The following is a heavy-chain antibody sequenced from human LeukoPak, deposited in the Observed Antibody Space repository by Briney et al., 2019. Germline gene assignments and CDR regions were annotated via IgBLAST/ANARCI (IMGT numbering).Heavy chain of an antibody. CDR3: AKHYGSGTYYNYLDY. J-gene: IGHJ4*02. D-gene: IGHD3-10*01. V-gene: IGHV3-23*01. CDR2: ISSNGGGT. Sequence: PGGSLRLSCAASGFTFSSYAMSWVRRAPGKGLEWVSAISSNGGGTFYADSVKGQFTISRDNSQNTLYLQMNSLRAEDTAIYYCAKHYGSGTYYNYLDYWGQGTLVTVPS. CDR1: GFTFSSYA.